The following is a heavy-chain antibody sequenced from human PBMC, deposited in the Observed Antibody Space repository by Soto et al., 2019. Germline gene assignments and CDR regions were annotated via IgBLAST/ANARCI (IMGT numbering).Heavy chain of an antibody. CDR1: GFTFSSYW. CDR2: INSDGSST. J-gene: IGHJ6*02. CDR3: ARELPYPIPPYYYYYGMDV. Sequence: SGGSLRLSCVASGFTFSSYWMHWVRQAPGKGLVWVSRINSDGSSTSYADSVKGRFTISRDNAKNTLYLQMNSLRAEDTAVYYCARELPYPIPPYYYYYGMDVWGQGTTVTVSS. D-gene: IGHD2-2*02. V-gene: IGHV3-74*01.